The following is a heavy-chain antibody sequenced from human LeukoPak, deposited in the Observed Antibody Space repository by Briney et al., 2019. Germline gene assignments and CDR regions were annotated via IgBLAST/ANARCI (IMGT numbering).Heavy chain of an antibody. J-gene: IGHJ5*02. CDR3: ARGTYDILTGYGFDP. CDR2: ISAYNGNT. CDR1: GYTFTSYG. Sequence: GASVKVSCKASGYTFTSYGISWVRQAPGQGLEWMGWISAYNGNTNYAQKLRGRVTMTTDTSTSTAYMELRSLRSDDTAVYYCARGTYDILTGYGFDPWGQGTLVTVSS. D-gene: IGHD3-9*01. V-gene: IGHV1-18*01.